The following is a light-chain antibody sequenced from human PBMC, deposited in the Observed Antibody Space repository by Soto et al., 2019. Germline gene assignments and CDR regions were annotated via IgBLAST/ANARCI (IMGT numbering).Light chain of an antibody. V-gene: IGKV3-15*01. J-gene: IGKJ4*01. CDR1: QSVSSN. CDR3: QQYDKWPPLT. CDR2: GAS. Sequence: EIVMTQSPATLSVSPGERATLSCRASQSVSSNLVWYQQKPGQAPRLLIYGASTRATGIPARFRGSGSGTEFTLTISSLQSEDFAVYYCQQYDKWPPLTFGGGTKVEIK.